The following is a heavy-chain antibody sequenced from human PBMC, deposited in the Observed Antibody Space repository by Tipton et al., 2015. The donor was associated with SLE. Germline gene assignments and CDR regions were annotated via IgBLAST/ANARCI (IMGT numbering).Heavy chain of an antibody. D-gene: IGHD3-3*01. J-gene: IGHJ3*02. CDR2: IYHSGST. CDR1: VNSIISGHY. V-gene: IGHV4-38-2*02. Sequence: TLSLTCSVSVNSIISGHYWGWIRQPPGKGLEWIGSIYHSGSTYYNPSLKSRVTISIDTSKNQFSLKLSSVTAADTAVYYCARDLNYDFWSGLDAFDIWGQGTMVTVSS. CDR3: ARDLNYDFWSGLDAFDI.